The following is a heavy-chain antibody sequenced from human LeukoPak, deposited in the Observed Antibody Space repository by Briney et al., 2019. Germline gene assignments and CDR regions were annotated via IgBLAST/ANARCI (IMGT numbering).Heavy chain of an antibody. CDR2: ITGSGTTT. CDR3: GIDPNGDYIGAFDF. Sequence: GGSLRFSCVASGIAFRNYAMTWVRQAPGKGLEWVSSITGSGTTTRYADSVKGRFTISRDNSVGTLYLQLNSLSAADTAVYYCGIDPNGDYIGAFDFWGQGTKVTASS. V-gene: IGHV3-23*01. D-gene: IGHD4-17*01. J-gene: IGHJ3*01. CDR1: GIAFRNYA.